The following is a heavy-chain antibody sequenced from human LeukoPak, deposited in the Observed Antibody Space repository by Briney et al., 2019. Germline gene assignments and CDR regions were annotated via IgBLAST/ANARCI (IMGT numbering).Heavy chain of an antibody. CDR1: DASISSYY. Sequence: SETLSLTCTVSDASISSYYWNWIRQPPGKGLEWIGNIYNSGSTDYNPSLKSRVTISVNLSKNQISLNLSSVTAADTAVYYCARDKGPYWFIDLWGRGTLVTVSS. CDR3: ARDKGPYWFIDL. V-gene: IGHV4-59*01. CDR2: IYNSGST. J-gene: IGHJ2*01.